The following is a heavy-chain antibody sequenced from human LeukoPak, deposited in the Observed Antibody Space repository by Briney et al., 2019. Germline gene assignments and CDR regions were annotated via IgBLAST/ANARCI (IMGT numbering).Heavy chain of an antibody. V-gene: IGHV3-23*01. CDR2: IGGSGAST. Sequence: PGGSLRLSCAASGFTFSNYAMNWVRQAPGKGLEWVSGIGGSGASTYYADSVKGRITISRDNSKNTLYLQMNSLRAEDTAVYYCAKDRVIDYWGQGTLVTVSS. J-gene: IGHJ4*02. D-gene: IGHD3-3*01. CDR3: AKDRVIDY. CDR1: GFTFSNYA.